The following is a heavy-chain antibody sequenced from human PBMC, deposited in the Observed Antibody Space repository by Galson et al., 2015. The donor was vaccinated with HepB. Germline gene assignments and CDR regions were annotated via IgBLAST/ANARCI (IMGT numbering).Heavy chain of an antibody. J-gene: IGHJ4*02. CDR1: GFTFSSYA. CDR2: ISGSGGST. V-gene: IGHV3-23*01. Sequence: SLRLSCAASGFTFSSYAMSWVRQAPGKGLEWVSAISGSGGSTYYADSVKGRFTISRDNSKNTLYLQMNSLRAEDTAVYYCAKASDFPWGTSCYMDYWGQGTLVTVSS. CDR3: AKASDFPWGTSCYMDY. D-gene: IGHD2-2*02.